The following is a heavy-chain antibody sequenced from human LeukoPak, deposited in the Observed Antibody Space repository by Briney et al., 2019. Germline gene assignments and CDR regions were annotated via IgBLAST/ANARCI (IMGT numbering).Heavy chain of an antibody. J-gene: IGHJ4*02. V-gene: IGHV4-34*01. D-gene: IGHD3-10*01. CDR2: INHSGST. CDR1: GGSFSGYY. Sequence: PSETLSLTCAVYGGSFSGYYWSWIRQPPGKGLEWIGEINHSGSTNYNPSLKSRVTISVDTSKNQFSLKLSSVTAADTAVYYCARLRGGMVQLRYFDYWGQGTLVTVSS. CDR3: ARLRGGMVQLRYFDY.